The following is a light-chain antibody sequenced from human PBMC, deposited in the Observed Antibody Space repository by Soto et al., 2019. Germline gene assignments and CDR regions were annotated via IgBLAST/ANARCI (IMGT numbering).Light chain of an antibody. CDR1: ESISSW. Sequence: DIQMTQSPSTLSASVGDRIIITCRASESISSWLAWYQQKPGKAPKLLIYKASTLESGVPSRFSASGSGTEFTLTISSLQPDDSATCFWHQYSASHTFGGGTKVEIK. CDR2: KAS. J-gene: IGKJ4*01. V-gene: IGKV1-5*03. CDR3: HQYSASHT.